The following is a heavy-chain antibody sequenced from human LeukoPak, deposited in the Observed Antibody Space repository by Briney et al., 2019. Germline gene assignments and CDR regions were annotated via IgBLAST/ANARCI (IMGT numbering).Heavy chain of an antibody. CDR1: GFTFSSYS. J-gene: IGHJ3*02. Sequence: GGSLRLSCAASGFTFSSYSMNWVRHAPGKGLEWVSYISSSSSTIYYADSVKGRFTISRDNAKNSLYLQMNSLRAEDTAVYYCARDRGLGYCSSTSCHDAFDIWGQGTMVTVSS. CDR2: ISSSSSTI. V-gene: IGHV3-48*04. D-gene: IGHD2-2*01. CDR3: ARDRGLGYCSSTSCHDAFDI.